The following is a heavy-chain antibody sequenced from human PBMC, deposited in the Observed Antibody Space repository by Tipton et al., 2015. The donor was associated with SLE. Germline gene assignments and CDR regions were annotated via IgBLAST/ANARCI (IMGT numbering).Heavy chain of an antibody. V-gene: IGHV3-7*01. Sequence: SLRLSCAASGFTFSTYWMTWVRQAPGKGLEWVANIKEDGSDKYYLESVKGRFTISRDNAKNSLWLQMNSLRVEDAAVYFCAGGGEHQAGYFDYWGQGTLVTVSS. CDR2: IKEDGSDK. CDR1: GFTFSTYW. CDR3: AGGGEHQAGYFDY. D-gene: IGHD1/OR15-1a*01. J-gene: IGHJ4*02.